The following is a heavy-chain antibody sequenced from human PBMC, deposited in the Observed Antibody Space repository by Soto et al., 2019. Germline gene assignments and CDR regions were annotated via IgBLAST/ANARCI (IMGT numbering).Heavy chain of an antibody. V-gene: IGHV4-59*08. CDR1: GGSISSYY. D-gene: IGHD3-16*01. Sequence: PSETLSLTCTVSGGSISSYYWSWIRQPPGKGLEWIGYIYYSGSTNYNPSLKSRVTISVDTSKNQFSLKLSFVTAADTAVYYCARLLGPGAFDIWGQGTMVTVSS. CDR2: IYYSGST. J-gene: IGHJ3*02. CDR3: ARLLGPGAFDI.